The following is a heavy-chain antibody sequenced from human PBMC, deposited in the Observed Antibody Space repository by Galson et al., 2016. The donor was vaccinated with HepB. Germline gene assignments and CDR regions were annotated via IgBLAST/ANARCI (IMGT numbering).Heavy chain of an antibody. D-gene: IGHD3-16*01. CDR2: VYSSGNT. Sequence: GWIRQPPGKGLEWIGSVYSSGNTNYNPSLKSRVTISVDTSKNQVSLKLSSVAAADTAVYYCARPTVATSDTYYYYTMDVWGPGTTVTVSS. V-gene: IGHV4-39*01. J-gene: IGHJ6*02. CDR3: ARPTVATSDTYYYYTMDV.